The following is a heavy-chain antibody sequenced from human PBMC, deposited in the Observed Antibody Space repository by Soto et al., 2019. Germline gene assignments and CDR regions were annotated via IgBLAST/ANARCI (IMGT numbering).Heavy chain of an antibody. D-gene: IGHD2-21*01. V-gene: IGHV3-30*04. CDR2: ISFHGTFV. J-gene: IGHJ6*02. CDR3: ARRDFFCDGCSTSGDNGLDV. CDR1: GFSFSVYA. Sequence: GGSLRLSCAASGFSFSVYAMHWVRQAPGKGLEWVSVISFHGTFVYYADSVKGRFTISRDNSRNILYLDMNSLRDEDTAVYFCARRDFFCDGCSTSGDNGLDVWGQGTTVTVSS.